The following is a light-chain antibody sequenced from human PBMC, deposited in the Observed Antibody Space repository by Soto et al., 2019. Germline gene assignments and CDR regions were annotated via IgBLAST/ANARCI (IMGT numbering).Light chain of an antibody. CDR3: SSYTSINTVV. CDR2: EVS. V-gene: IGLV2-14*01. J-gene: IGLJ2*01. Sequence: QSVLTQPASVSGSPGQSITISCTGTSSDVGGYNYVSWYQQHPGKAPKLMIYEVSNRPSGVSNRFSGSKSGNMASLTISGLQAEDEADYYCSSYTSINTVVFGGGTKLTVL. CDR1: SSDVGGYNY.